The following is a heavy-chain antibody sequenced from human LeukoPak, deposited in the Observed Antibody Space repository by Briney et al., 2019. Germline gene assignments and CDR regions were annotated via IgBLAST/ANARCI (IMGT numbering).Heavy chain of an antibody. V-gene: IGHV3-74*01. CDR1: GFTFSNYW. CDR2: INSDGINT. J-gene: IGHJ5*02. D-gene: IGHD3-9*01. CDR3: ARDLGQYYDTSDSLFDP. Sequence: GGSLRLSCAASGFTFSNYWMHWVRQAPGKGLVWVSRINSDGINTSYADSVKGRFTISRDNAKNTLDLQMNSLRAEDTAVYYCARDLGQYYDTSDSLFDPWGQGTLVTVSS.